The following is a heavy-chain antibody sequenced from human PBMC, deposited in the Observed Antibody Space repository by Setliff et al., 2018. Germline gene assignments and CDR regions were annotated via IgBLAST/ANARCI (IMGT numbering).Heavy chain of an antibody. V-gene: IGHV1-2*06. CDR3: ARSPTRTTGSHYLGYYYYYMDF. Sequence: ASVKVSCKTSGYTFTAYYIYWVRQAPGHGLELMGRIHPNTGSTNYLQDCQGRVTITRDTSISTGYMELSRLRYDDTAVYYCARSPTRTTGSHYLGYYYYYMDFWGKGTTVTVS. CDR1: GYTFTAYY. CDR2: IHPNTGST. J-gene: IGHJ6*03. D-gene: IGHD1-1*01.